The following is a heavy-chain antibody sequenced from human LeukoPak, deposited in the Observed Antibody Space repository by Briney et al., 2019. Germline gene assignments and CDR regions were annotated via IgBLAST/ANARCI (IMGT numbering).Heavy chain of an antibody. D-gene: IGHD2-2*01. CDR1: GYTFTTYY. Sequence: GASVKVSCKASGYTFTTYYMHWVRQAPGQGLEWMGWISAYNGNTNYAQKLQGRVTMTTDTSTSTAYMELRSLRSDDTAVYYCARGGDALGYCGSTSCRNYFDYWGQGTLVTVSS. CDR3: ARGGDALGYCGSTSCRNYFDY. V-gene: IGHV1-18*04. CDR2: ISAYNGNT. J-gene: IGHJ4*02.